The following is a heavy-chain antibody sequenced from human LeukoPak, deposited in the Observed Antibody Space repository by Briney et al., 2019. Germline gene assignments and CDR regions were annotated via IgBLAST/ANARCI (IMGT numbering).Heavy chain of an antibody. Sequence: PGGSLTLSCAVSGITLSNYGMSWVRQAPGKGLEWVAGISGSGGSTNYADSVKGRFTISRDNPKNTLFLQMNSLRAEDTAVYYCARQGSEIDYWGQGTLVTVSS. J-gene: IGHJ4*02. CDR3: ARQGSEIDY. CDR2: ISGSGGST. V-gene: IGHV3-23*01. CDR1: GITLSNYG.